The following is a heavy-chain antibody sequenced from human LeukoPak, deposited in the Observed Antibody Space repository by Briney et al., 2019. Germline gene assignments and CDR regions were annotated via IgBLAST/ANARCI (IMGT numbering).Heavy chain of an antibody. Sequence: SQTLSLTCTVSGGSISSGGYYWSWIRQHPGKGLEWIGYIYYSGSTYYNPSLKSRVTISVDTSKNQFSLKLSSVTAADTAVYYCARSTIFGVVTDYWGQGTLVTVSS. CDR1: GGSISSGGYY. V-gene: IGHV4-31*03. J-gene: IGHJ4*02. CDR3: ARSTIFGVVTDY. D-gene: IGHD3-3*01. CDR2: IYYSGST.